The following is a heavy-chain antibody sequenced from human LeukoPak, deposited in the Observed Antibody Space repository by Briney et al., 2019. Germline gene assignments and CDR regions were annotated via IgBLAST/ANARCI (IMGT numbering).Heavy chain of an antibody. V-gene: IGHV1-46*01. CDR1: GYTFTNYY. CDR3: ARHRDDAFDI. CDR2: INLSGGST. Sequence: ASVKVSCKASGYTFTNYYVHWVRQAPGQGLEWMGIINLSGGSTTYAQKFQGKVTMTRDTSTSAVYMKLSSLRSEDTAVYYCARHRDDAFDIWGQGTVVTVSS. J-gene: IGHJ3*02.